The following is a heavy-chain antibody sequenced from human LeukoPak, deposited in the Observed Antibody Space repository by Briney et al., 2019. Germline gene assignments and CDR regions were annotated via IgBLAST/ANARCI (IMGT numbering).Heavy chain of an antibody. CDR2: IWYDGSNK. Sequence: PGGSLRLSCAASGFTFSSYGMHWVRQAPGKGLEWVAVIWYDGSNKYYADSVKGRVTISRDNSKNTLYLQMNSLRAEDTAVYYCARDRLVRGVYYYYGMDVWGQGTTVTVPS. D-gene: IGHD3-10*01. J-gene: IGHJ6*02. CDR3: ARDRLVRGVYYYYGMDV. CDR1: GFTFSSYG. V-gene: IGHV3-33*01.